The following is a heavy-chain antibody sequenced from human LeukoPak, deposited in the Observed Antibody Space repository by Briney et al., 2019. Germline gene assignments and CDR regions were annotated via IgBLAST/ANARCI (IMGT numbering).Heavy chain of an antibody. V-gene: IGHV4-34*01. CDR2: INHSGST. CDR1: GGSFSGYY. Sequence: SETLSLTCAVYGGSFSGYYWSWIRQPPGKGLEWIGEINHSGSTNYNPSLKSRVTISVDTSKNQFSLKLSSVTAADTAVYYCARDAVTTMVTFRAWFDPWGQGTLVTVSS. J-gene: IGHJ5*02. D-gene: IGHD4-23*01. CDR3: ARDAVTTMVTFRAWFDP.